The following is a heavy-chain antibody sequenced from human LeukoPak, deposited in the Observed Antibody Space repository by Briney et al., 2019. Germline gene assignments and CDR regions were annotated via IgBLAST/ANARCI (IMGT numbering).Heavy chain of an antibody. CDR2: IYYSGST. J-gene: IGHJ6*02. D-gene: IGHD3-16*02. CDR3: ARYRSPHYYYYYGMDV. Sequence: SETLSLTCTVSGGSISSSSYYWGWIRQPPGKGLEWIGSIYYSGSTYYNPSLKSRVTISVDTSKNQFSLKLSSVTAADTAVYYCARYRSPHYYYYYGMDVWGQGTTVTASS. V-gene: IGHV4-39*01. CDR1: GGSISSSSYY.